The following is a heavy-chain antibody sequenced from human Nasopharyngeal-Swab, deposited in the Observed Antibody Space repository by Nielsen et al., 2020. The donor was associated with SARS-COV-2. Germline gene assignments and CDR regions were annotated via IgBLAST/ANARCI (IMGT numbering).Heavy chain of an antibody. D-gene: IGHD3-16*01. Sequence: GESLTISCAASVFTFSTYWMHWVRQAPGKGLVWVSRTNTDGSSTDYADSVKGRFTISRDNAKNTLYLQMNSLRAEDTAVYYCTRSFGGASEYWGQGTLVTVSS. V-gene: IGHV3-74*01. J-gene: IGHJ4*02. CDR1: VFTFSTYW. CDR2: TNTDGSST. CDR3: TRSFGGASEY.